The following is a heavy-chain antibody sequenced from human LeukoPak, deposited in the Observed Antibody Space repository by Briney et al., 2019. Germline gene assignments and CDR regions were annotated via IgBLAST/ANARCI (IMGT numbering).Heavy chain of an antibody. J-gene: IGHJ5*02. CDR3: ARERDSSSWYWFDP. Sequence: SETLSLTCAVYGGSFSGYYWSWIRQPPGKGLEWIGEINHSGSTNYNPSLKSRVTISVDTSKNQFSLKLSSVTAADTAVYYCARERDSSSWYWFDPWGQGTLVTVS. D-gene: IGHD6-13*01. CDR1: GGSFSGYY. V-gene: IGHV4-34*01. CDR2: INHSGST.